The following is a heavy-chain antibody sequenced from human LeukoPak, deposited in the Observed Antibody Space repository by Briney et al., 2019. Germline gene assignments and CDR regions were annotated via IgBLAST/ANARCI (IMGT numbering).Heavy chain of an antibody. D-gene: IGHD6-13*01. CDR2: ISSSSSYI. Sequence: GGSLRLSCAASGFTFSSYSMNWVRQAPGKGLEWVSSISSSSSYIYYADSVKGRFTISRDSAKNSLYLQMNSLRAEDTAVYYCAREGIAAAADYWGQGTLVTVSS. V-gene: IGHV3-21*01. CDR3: AREGIAAAADY. CDR1: GFTFSSYS. J-gene: IGHJ4*02.